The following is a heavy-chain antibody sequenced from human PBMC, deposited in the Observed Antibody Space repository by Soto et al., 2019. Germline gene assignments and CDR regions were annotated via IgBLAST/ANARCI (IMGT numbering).Heavy chain of an antibody. CDR2: INSDGSST. J-gene: IGHJ4*02. CDR1: GFTFSSYW. V-gene: IGHV3-74*01. Sequence: GGSLRLSCAASGFTFSSYWMHWVRQAPGKGLVWVSRINSDGSSTSYADYVKGRFTISRDNAKNTLYLKINRLRAEDTAVYYCVRTSLVVAAATREDYWGQGTLVTVSS. CDR3: VRTSLVVAAATREDY. D-gene: IGHD2-15*01.